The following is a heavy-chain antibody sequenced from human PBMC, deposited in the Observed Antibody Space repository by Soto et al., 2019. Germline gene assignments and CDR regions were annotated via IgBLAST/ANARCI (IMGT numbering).Heavy chain of an antibody. J-gene: IGHJ4*02. CDR2: IYYSGST. CDR1: GGSISSGGYY. CDR3: AREAAAGPYYFDY. Sequence: PSETLSLTCTVSGGSISSGGYYWSWIRQHPGKGLEWIGYIYYSGSTYYNPSLKSRVTISVDTSKNQFSLKLSSVTAADTAVYYCAREAAAGPYYFDYWRQGTLVTVSS. V-gene: IGHV4-31*03. D-gene: IGHD6-13*01.